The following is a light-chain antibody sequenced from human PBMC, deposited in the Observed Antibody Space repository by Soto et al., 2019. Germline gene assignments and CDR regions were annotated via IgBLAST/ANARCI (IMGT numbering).Light chain of an antibody. J-gene: IGKJ2*01. CDR2: WAS. V-gene: IGKV4-1*01. Sequence: DIVMTQSPDSLAVSLGERATINCKSSRSVFYGPNNKNYLAWYQQKAGQPPKLLFYWASTRESGVPDRFSGSGSGADFTLTITHLQAEDMAVYYCQQYYAIPHTFGQGTKLDIK. CDR3: QQYYAIPHT. CDR1: RSVFYGPNNKNY.